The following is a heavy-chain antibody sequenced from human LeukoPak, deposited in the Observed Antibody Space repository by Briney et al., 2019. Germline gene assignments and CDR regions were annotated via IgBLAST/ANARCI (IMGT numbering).Heavy chain of an antibody. CDR2: ISGSGGST. Sequence: GGSLRLSCAASGFTFSSYAMSWVRQAPGKGLEWVSAISGSGGSTYYADSVKGRFTISRDNAKNSLYLQMNSLRAEDTAVYYCARDKDGTAHQLLYVVGPPYYFDYWGQGTLVAVSS. D-gene: IGHD2-2*02. V-gene: IGHV3-23*01. CDR1: GFTFSSYA. J-gene: IGHJ4*02. CDR3: ARDKDGTAHQLLYVVGPPYYFDY.